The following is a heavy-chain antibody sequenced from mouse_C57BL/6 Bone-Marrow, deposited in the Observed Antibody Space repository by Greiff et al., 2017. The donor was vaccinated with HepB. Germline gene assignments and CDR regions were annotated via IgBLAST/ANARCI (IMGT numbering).Heavy chain of an antibody. V-gene: IGHV1-64*01. Sequence: QVQLQQPGAELVKPGASVKLSCKASGYTFTSYWMHWVKQRPGQGLEWIGMIHPNSGSTNYNEKFKSKATLTVDKSSSTAYMQLSSLTSEDSAVYYCARTRVEAYYYAMDYWGQGTSVTVSS. D-gene: IGHD1-1*01. CDR3: ARTRVEAYYYAMDY. CDR2: IHPNSGST. CDR1: GYTFTSYW. J-gene: IGHJ4*01.